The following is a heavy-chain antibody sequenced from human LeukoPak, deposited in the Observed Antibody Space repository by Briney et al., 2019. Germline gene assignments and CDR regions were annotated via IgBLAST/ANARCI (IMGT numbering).Heavy chain of an antibody. D-gene: IGHD6-19*01. CDR3: ANGGSIAVATPLDY. J-gene: IGHJ4*02. CDR2: ITGSGGST. V-gene: IGHV3-23*01. CDR1: GFTFSDYY. Sequence: GGSLRLSCAASGFTFSDYYMSWIRQAPGKGLEWVSGITGSGGSTYYADPVKGRFTISRDNSKNTLYLQMNSLRAEDTAVYYCANGGSIAVATPLDYWGQGTLVTVSS.